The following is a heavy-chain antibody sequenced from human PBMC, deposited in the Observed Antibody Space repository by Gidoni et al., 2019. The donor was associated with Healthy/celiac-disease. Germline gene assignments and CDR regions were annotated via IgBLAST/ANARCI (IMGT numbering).Heavy chain of an antibody. J-gene: IGHJ4*02. V-gene: IGHV3-23*01. CDR3: AKDEGDIVVVVKGFDY. D-gene: IGHD2-15*01. CDR2: ISGSGGST. CDR1: GCTCSSDA. Sequence: EVQLLESGGGLVQLGGYVRLSCAGSGCTCSSDAMSWVRQAPGKGLECVSAISGSGGSTYYADSVKGRFTISRDNSKNTLYLQMNSLRAEDTAVYYCAKDEGDIVVVVKGFDYWGQGTLVTVSS.